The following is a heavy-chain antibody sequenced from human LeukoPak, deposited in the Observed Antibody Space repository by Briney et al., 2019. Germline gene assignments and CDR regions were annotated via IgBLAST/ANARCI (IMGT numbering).Heavy chain of an antibody. CDR2: IKSKTDGGTT. CDR3: TTFGVVTHYYMDV. D-gene: IGHD3-3*01. CDR1: GFTFSNAC. V-gene: IGHV3-15*01. J-gene: IGHJ6*03. Sequence: GGSLRLSCAASGFTFSNACMSWIRQAPGKGLESVGRIKSKTDGGTTDYAAPVKGRFTISRDDSRNTLYLQMNSLKTEDRAVYYCTTFGVVTHYYMDVWGKGTTVTVSS.